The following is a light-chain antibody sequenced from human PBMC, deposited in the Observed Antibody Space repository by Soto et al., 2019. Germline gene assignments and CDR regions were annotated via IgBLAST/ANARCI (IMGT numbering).Light chain of an antibody. Sequence: EIVFTQSPATLSLSPGQRAALSCRASQSVGSYLAWYQQKPGQAPRLLIYDASHRATGIPARFSGSGSGTDFTLTISSLEPEDFAVYYCQQRSNWPTFGQGTKVDIK. CDR1: QSVGSY. CDR2: DAS. V-gene: IGKV3-11*01. J-gene: IGKJ1*01. CDR3: QQRSNWPT.